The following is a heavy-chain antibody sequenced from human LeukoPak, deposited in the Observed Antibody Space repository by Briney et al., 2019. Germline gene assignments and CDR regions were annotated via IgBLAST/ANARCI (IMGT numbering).Heavy chain of an antibody. J-gene: IGHJ4*02. CDR3: ARDKEYSSSWREGFDY. CDR2: ISSSGLTI. CDR1: GFTFNSYS. V-gene: IGHV3-48*02. Sequence: GGSLRLSCAASGFTFNSYSMNWVRQAPGKGLEWVAYISSSGLTIYYADSVKGRFTISRDKAKNSVYLKMNSLRDEDTAVYYCARDKEYSSSWREGFDYWGQGTLVTVSS. D-gene: IGHD6-13*01.